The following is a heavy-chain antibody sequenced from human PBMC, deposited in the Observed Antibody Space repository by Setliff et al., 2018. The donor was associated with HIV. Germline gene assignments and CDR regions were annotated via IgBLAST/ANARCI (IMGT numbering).Heavy chain of an antibody. CDR1: GYSFSNYW. D-gene: IGHD2-15*01. CDR3: ARAAVSYCNDGSCYTTEFFQH. V-gene: IGHV5-51*01. CDR2: VYPDDSDI. J-gene: IGHJ1*01. Sequence: GESLKISCKGFGYSFSNYWIGWVRQMSGKGLEWMGIVYPDDSDIRYSPSFQGQVTISVDKSISTAYLQWASLKTSDSAMYYCARAAVSYCNDGSCYTTEFFQHWGQGTLVTVSS.